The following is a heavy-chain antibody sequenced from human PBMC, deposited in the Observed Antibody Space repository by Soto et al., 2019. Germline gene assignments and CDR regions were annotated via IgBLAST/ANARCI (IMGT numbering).Heavy chain of an antibody. J-gene: IGHJ6*03. V-gene: IGHV3-23*01. CDR3: AKGGEDIVVVPAAPTQSRYYYYMDV. CDR1: GFTFSSYA. CDR2: ISGSGGST. D-gene: IGHD2-2*01. Sequence: GGSLRLSCAASGFTFSSYAMSWVRQAPGKGLEWVSAISGSGGSTYYADYVKGRFTISRDNSKNTLYLQMNSLRAEDTAVYYCAKGGEDIVVVPAAPTQSRYYYYMDVWGKGTTVTVSS.